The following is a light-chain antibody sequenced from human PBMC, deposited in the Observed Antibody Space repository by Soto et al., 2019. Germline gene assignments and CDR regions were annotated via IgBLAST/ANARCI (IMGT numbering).Light chain of an antibody. CDR3: QHSYSTLWT. CDR1: QSISSY. Sequence: DIQMTQSPSSLSASAGDRVTITCRASQSISSYLNWYQQKPGKAPKLLIYAASSLQSGVPSRFSGSGSGTDFTLTISSLQPEDFATYYCQHSYSTLWTFGQGTKVEIK. V-gene: IGKV1-39*01. J-gene: IGKJ1*01. CDR2: AAS.